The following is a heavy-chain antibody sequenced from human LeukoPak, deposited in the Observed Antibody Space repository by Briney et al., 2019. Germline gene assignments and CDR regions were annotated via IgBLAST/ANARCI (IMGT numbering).Heavy chain of an antibody. D-gene: IGHD3-16*02. Sequence: KASETLSLTCDVSGGSIDSTNWWNWVRQPPGQGLEWIGEIHHDGRINYNPSLKSRVTLSVDKSKNQFSLRLNSVTAADTAMYYCARSHDHPWGNYPDYWGQGTLVTVSS. CDR1: GGSIDSTNW. J-gene: IGHJ4*02. V-gene: IGHV4/OR15-8*01. CDR3: ARSHDHPWGNYPDY. CDR2: IHHDGRI.